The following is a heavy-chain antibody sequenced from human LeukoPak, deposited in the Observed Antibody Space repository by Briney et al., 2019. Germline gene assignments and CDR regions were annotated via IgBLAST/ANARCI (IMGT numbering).Heavy chain of an antibody. J-gene: IGHJ4*02. D-gene: IGHD3-16*01. V-gene: IGHV1-18*01. Sequence: ASVKVSCKASGYTFTSYGISWVRQAPGQGLEWMGWISAYNGNTNYAQKLQGRVTMTTDTSTSTAYMELRSLRSDDTAVYYCARDLRANGVLTLLGYWGQGTLVTVSS. CDR3: ARDLRANGVLTLLGY. CDR1: GYTFTSYG. CDR2: ISAYNGNT.